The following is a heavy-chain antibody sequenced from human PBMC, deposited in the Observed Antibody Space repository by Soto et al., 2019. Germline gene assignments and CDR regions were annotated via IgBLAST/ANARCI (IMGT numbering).Heavy chain of an antibody. CDR3: ASSLIWFGESFFNWFDP. J-gene: IGHJ5*02. D-gene: IGHD3-10*01. CDR2: IIPILGIA. V-gene: IGHV1-69*02. Sequence: EASVKVSCKASGGAFSRYTISWVRQAHGQELEWMGRIIPILGIANYAQKFQGRVTITADKSTSTAYMELSSLRSEDTAVYYCASSLIWFGESFFNWFDPWGQGTLVTVSS. CDR1: GGAFSRYT.